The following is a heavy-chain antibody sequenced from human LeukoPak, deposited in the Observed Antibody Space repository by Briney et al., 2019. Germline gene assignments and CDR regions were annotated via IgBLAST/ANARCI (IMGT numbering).Heavy chain of an antibody. V-gene: IGHV3-74*01. D-gene: IGHD3-3*01. Sequence: GGSLRLSCAASGFTFSSYWMHWVRQAPGKGLVWVSRINSDGSSTSYADSVKGRFTISRDNAKDTLYLQMNSLRAEDTAVYYCARGVTIFGVVIKFYNWFDPWGQGTLVTVSS. CDR1: GFTFSSYW. J-gene: IGHJ5*02. CDR3: ARGVTIFGVVIKFYNWFDP. CDR2: INSDGSST.